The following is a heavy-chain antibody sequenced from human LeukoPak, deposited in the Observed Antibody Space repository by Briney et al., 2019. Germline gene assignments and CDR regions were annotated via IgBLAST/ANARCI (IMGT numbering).Heavy chain of an antibody. CDR3: ARNYGDYDY. V-gene: IGHV5-10-1*01. J-gene: IGHJ4*02. D-gene: IGHD4-17*01. Sequence: GESLKISCKGSGYSFTSYWTTWVRQMPGKGLEWMGRIDPSDSFTKYSPSFEGHVTISVEKSISTAYIQWSSLKASDTAMYYCARNYGDYDYWGQGTLVTVSS. CDR1: GYSFTSYW. CDR2: IDPSDSFT.